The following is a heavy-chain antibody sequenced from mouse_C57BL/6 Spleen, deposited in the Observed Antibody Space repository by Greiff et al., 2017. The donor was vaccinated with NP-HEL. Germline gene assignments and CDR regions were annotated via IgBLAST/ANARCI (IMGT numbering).Heavy chain of an antibody. D-gene: IGHD1-1*01. Sequence: QVQLQQPGAELVMPGASVKLSCKASGYTFTSYWMHWVKQRPGQGLEWIGEIDPSDSYTNYNQKFKGKSTLTVDKSSSTAYMQLSSLTSEDSAVFYCAGSWGVVSTSGCYGMDYWGQGTLVTVS. CDR1: GYTFTSYW. CDR3: AGSWGVVSTSGCYGMDY. CDR2: IDPSDSYT. J-gene: IGHJ4*01. V-gene: IGHV1-69*01.